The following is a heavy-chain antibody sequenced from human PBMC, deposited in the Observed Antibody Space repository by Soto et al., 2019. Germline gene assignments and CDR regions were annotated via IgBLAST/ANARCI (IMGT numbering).Heavy chain of an antibody. CDR2: ISYDGSNK. V-gene: IGHV3-30-3*01. CDR1: GFTFSSYA. Sequence: QVQLVESGGGVVQPGRSLRLSCAASGFTFSSYAMHWVRQAPGKGLEWVAVISYDGSNKYYADSVKGRFTISRDNSKNTLYLQMNSLRAEDTAVYYCASVTVTTRQYYYYYGMDVWGQGTTVTVSS. J-gene: IGHJ6*02. D-gene: IGHD4-17*01. CDR3: ASVTVTTRQYYYYYGMDV.